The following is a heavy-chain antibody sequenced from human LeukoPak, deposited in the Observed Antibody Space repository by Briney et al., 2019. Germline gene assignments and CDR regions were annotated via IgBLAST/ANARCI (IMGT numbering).Heavy chain of an antibody. Sequence: SETLSLTCAVYGGSFSGYYWSWIRQPPGKGLEWIGEINHSGSTNYNPSLKSRVTISVDTSKNQFSLKLSSVTAADTAVYYCARGISTTYYYDSSGYVPFDYWGQGTLVTVSS. V-gene: IGHV4-34*01. D-gene: IGHD3-22*01. CDR1: GGSFSGYY. CDR3: ARGISTTYYYDSSGYVPFDY. J-gene: IGHJ4*02. CDR2: INHSGST.